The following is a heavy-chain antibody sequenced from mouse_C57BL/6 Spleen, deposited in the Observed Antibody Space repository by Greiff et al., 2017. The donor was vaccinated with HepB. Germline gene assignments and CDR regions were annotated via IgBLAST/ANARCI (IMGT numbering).Heavy chain of an antibody. J-gene: IGHJ1*03. D-gene: IGHD4-1*01. V-gene: IGHV1-19*01. CDR2: INPYNGGT. Sequence: VQLQQSGPVLVKPGASVKMSCKASGYTFTDYYMNWVKQSHGKSLEWIGVINPYNGGTSYNQKFKGKATLTVDKSSSTAYMELNSLTSEDSAVYYCARRGKLLDVWGTGTTVTVSS. CDR3: ARRGKLLDV. CDR1: GYTFTDYY.